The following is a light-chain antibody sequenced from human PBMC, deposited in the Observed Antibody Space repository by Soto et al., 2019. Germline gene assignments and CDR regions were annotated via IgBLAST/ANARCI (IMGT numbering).Light chain of an antibody. Sequence: DIVLTQSPGTLSLSPGERATLSCRASQSVNSSYLAWYQQRPGQAPRLLIYGAFSRATAIPDRFSGSGSGTDFTLTISRLEPEDFAVYYCQQYGRSPPMYTFGRGTQVEIK. CDR2: GAF. CDR1: QSVNSSY. J-gene: IGKJ2*01. CDR3: QQYGRSPPMYT. V-gene: IGKV3-20*01.